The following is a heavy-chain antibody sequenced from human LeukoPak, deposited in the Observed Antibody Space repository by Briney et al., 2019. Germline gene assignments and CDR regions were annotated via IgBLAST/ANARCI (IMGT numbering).Heavy chain of an antibody. CDR3: ARSVGSELYSYGTFDY. V-gene: IGHV4-34*01. Sequence: PSGTLSLTCAVYGGSFSGYYWSWIRQPPGKGLEWIGEINHSGSTNYNPSLKSRVTISVDTSKNQFSLKLSSVTAADTAVYYCARSVGSELYSYGTFDYWGQGTLVTVSS. J-gene: IGHJ4*02. D-gene: IGHD5-18*01. CDR1: GGSFSGYY. CDR2: INHSGST.